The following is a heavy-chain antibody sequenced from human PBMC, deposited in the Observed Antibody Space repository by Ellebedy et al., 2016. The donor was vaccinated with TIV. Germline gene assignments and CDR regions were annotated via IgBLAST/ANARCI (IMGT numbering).Heavy chain of an antibody. V-gene: IGHV3-23*01. Sequence: PGGSLRLSCVASGFTFSSYAMCWVRQAPGKGLEWVAGIGGDDHTHYAHFVEGRFTISRDRSKRTLHLEMSRLGVEDTAVYYCAKDLSWWSANDYWGQGALVTVSS. J-gene: IGHJ4*02. CDR1: GFTFSSYA. D-gene: IGHD3-16*01. CDR2: IGGDDHT. CDR3: AKDLSWWSANDY.